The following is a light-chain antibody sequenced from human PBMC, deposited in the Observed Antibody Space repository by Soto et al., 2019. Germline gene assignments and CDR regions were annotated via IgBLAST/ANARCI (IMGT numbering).Light chain of an antibody. V-gene: IGLV4-69*01. CDR2: VNSDGSH. CDR1: SGHSSYA. J-gene: IGLJ2*01. CDR3: QTWGTGIVV. Sequence: QLVLTQSPSASASLGASAKLTCTLSSGHSSYAIAWHQQQPEKGPRYLMKVNSDGSHTKGDGIPDRFSGSYSGAERYLTIFNLQSEDEADYYCQTWGTGIVVFGGGTKLTVL.